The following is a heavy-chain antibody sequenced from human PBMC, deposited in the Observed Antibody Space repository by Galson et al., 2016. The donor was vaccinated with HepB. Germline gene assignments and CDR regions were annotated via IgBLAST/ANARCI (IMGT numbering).Heavy chain of an antibody. J-gene: IGHJ2*01. V-gene: IGHV3-30*18. CDR1: GFMFSICG. CDR2: ILYDGSDK. CDR3: AKPYGDYWYFDL. Sequence: SLRLSCAASGFMFSICGMHWVRQAPGKGLEWVAIILYDGSDKYYADSVKGRFTISRDNSKNTLYLQMNSLRPEDTAVYYCAKPYGDYWYFDLWGRGTLVTVSS. D-gene: IGHD4-17*01.